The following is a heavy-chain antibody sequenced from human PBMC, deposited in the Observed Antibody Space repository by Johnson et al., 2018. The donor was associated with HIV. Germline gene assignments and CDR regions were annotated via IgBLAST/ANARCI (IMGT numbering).Heavy chain of an antibody. V-gene: IGHV3-20*04. D-gene: IGHD3-16*02. CDR3: ARGSDPFGGVIVNGAFDI. CDR1: GFTFDDYG. Sequence: VQLVESGGGVVRPGGSLRLSCAASGFTFDDYGMSWVRQAPGKGLEWVSGINWNGGSTGYADSVKGRFTISRDNAKNSLYLQMNSLRAEETALYYLARGSDPFGGVIVNGAFDIWGQGTMVTVSS. CDR2: INWNGGST. J-gene: IGHJ3*02.